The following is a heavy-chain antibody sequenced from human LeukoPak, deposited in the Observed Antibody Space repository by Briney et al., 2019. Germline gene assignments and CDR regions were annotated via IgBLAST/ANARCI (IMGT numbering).Heavy chain of an antibody. J-gene: IGHJ4*02. CDR2: ISSSGVST. CDR3: AKNHYSSWYGGIDY. Sequence: SGGSLRLSCAASGFTVSSNYMSWVRQAPGKGLEWVSAISSSGVSTYYADSVKGRFTISRDNSKNTLYLQMNSLRAEDTAVYYCAKNHYSSWYGGIDYWGQGTLVTVSS. CDR1: GFTVSSNY. D-gene: IGHD6-13*01. V-gene: IGHV3-23*01.